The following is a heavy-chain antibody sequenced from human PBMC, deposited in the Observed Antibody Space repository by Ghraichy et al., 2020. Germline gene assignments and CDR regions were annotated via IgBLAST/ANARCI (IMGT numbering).Heavy chain of an antibody. CDR2: INHSGST. Sequence: SETLSLTCAVYGGSFSGYYWSWIRQPPGKGLEWIGEINHSGSTNYNPSLKSRVTISVDTSKNQFSLKLSSVTAADTAVYYCARYHPKYYYGSGSYYNGAYYFDYWGQGTLVTVSS. D-gene: IGHD3-10*01. CDR3: ARYHPKYYYGSGSYYNGAYYFDY. CDR1: GGSFSGYY. J-gene: IGHJ4*02. V-gene: IGHV4-34*01.